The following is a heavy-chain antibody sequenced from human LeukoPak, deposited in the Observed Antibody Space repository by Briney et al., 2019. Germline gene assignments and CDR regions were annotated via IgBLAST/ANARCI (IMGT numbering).Heavy chain of an antibody. CDR3: ARDSGDGSTVMDY. Sequence: GGSLRLSCGASGFTFSTYWMHWVRQAPGKGPVWVSRINPDGSSTTYADSVKGRFTFSRDNAKNTLYLQMNSLSAEDTALYHCARDSGDGSTVMDYWGQGTLVTVSS. J-gene: IGHJ4*02. CDR2: INPDGSST. V-gene: IGHV3-74*01. D-gene: IGHD5-24*01. CDR1: GFTFSTYW.